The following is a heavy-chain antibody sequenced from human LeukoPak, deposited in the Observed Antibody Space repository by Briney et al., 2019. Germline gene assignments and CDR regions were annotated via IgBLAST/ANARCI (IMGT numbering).Heavy chain of an antibody. CDR2: IDHTGST. CDR3: ASSAYESSGYGGYYMDV. CDR1: DDSITIYY. J-gene: IGHJ6*03. V-gene: IGHV4-59*08. D-gene: IGHD3-22*01. Sequence: SETLSLTCTVSDDSITIYYWSWIRQPPGKGLEWIGYIDHTGSTNYNPSLNSRVTISVDTSKNQFSLKLSSVTAADTAVYYCASSAYESSGYGGYYMDVWGKGTTVTVSS.